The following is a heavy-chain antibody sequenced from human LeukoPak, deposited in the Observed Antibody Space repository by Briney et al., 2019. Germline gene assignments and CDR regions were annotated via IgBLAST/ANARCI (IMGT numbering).Heavy chain of an antibody. CDR1: GYDFANSW. V-gene: IGHV5-51*01. Sequence: GESLKISCTASGYDFANSWIGWVRQMPGKGLEWMGIIYPRDSDTIYSPSFQGQVTISADKSIRTAYLQWSSLTASDTAMYYCARGERAMATRKAGFDYWGQGTQVTVPS. D-gene: IGHD5-24*01. J-gene: IGHJ4*02. CDR2: IYPRDSDT. CDR3: ARGERAMATRKAGFDY.